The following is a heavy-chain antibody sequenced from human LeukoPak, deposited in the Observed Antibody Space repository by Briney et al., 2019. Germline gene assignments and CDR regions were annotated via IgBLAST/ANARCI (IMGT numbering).Heavy chain of an antibody. CDR2: IIPIFGVA. CDR3: ARALGSGSYSGYDAFDI. Sequence: ASVKVSCNAFGGTFSSYAISWVRQAPGQGLEWMGRIIPIFGVANYAQKFQGRVTITADKSTSTAYMELSSLRSEDTAVYYCARALGSGSYSGYDAFDIWGQGTMVTVSS. D-gene: IGHD1-26*01. V-gene: IGHV1-69*04. CDR1: GGTFSSYA. J-gene: IGHJ3*02.